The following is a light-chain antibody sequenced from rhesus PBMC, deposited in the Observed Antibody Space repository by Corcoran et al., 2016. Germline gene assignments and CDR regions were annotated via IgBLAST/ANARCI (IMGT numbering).Light chain of an antibody. CDR2: RAS. V-gene: IGKV1-43*03. CDR3: QQGYNYPLT. J-gene: IGKJ4*01. CDR1: QSLSNF. Sequence: DIQMTQSPSSLSASVGDRVTITCQASQSLSNFLNWYQQKPGKIPKLLIYRASSLQSGIPSRFSGIGSGTDFTLTISSLQPEDFATYYCQQGYNYPLTFGGGTKVELK.